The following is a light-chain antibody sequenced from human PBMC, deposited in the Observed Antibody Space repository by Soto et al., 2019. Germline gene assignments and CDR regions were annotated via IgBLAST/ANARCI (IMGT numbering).Light chain of an antibody. J-gene: IGLJ7*01. CDR3: GTWDTSLSAYV. V-gene: IGLV1-51*01. CDR1: SSNIGNNY. Sequence: QSVLTQPPSVSAAPGQKVTVSCSGSSSNIGNNYVSWYQHLPGTAPKLLISDNDRRPSGIPDRFSGSKSGTSATLGITGLQTGDEADYYCGTWDTSLSAYVFGNGTQLTVL. CDR2: DND.